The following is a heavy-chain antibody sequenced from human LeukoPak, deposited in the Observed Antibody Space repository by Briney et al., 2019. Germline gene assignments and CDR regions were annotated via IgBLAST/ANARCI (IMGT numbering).Heavy chain of an antibody. J-gene: IGHJ4*02. D-gene: IGHD6-13*01. CDR3: AAGTAADF. CDR1: GIPFSDYY. CDR2: ISTSGSYT. V-gene: IGHV3-11*03. Sequence: GGSLRLSCVVSGIPFSDYYMNWIRQAPGKGLEWISYISTSGSYTDYAHSVKGRFTISRDDAKSALYLQMDSLRLEDAAVYYCAAGTAADFWGQGTLVTVSS.